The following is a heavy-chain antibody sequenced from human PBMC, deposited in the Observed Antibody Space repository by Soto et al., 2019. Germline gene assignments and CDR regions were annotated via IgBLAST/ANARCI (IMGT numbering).Heavy chain of an antibody. V-gene: IGHV4-4*02. Sequence: SETLSLTCAVSSGSISSSNWWSWVRQPPGKGLEWIGEIYHSGSTNYNPSLKSRVTISVDKSKNQFSLKLSSVTAADTAVYYCARLYYYGSGSHFDYWGQGTLVTVSS. D-gene: IGHD3-10*01. CDR2: IYHSGST. J-gene: IGHJ4*02. CDR1: SGSISSSNW. CDR3: ARLYYYGSGSHFDY.